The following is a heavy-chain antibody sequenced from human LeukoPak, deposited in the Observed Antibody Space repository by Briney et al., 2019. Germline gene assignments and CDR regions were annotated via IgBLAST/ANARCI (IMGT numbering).Heavy chain of an antibody. CDR2: IYYSVST. CDR3: ARRPAASEALDY. Sequence: SQTLSLTCTVSGGSVSSGSCYWSWIRQPPGKGLEWIGSIYYSVSTYYNPSLKSRVTISVDTSKNQFSLKLSSVTAADTAVYYCARRPAASEALDYWGQGTLVTVSS. J-gene: IGHJ4*02. CDR1: GGSVSSGSCY. V-gene: IGHV4-39*01. D-gene: IGHD6-13*01.